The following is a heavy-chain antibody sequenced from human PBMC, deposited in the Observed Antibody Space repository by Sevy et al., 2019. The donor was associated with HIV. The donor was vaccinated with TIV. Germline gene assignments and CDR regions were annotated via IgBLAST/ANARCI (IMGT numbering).Heavy chain of an antibody. Sequence: ASVKVSCKASGYTFTGYYMHWVRQAPGQGLEWMGWINRNSGGTNYTQKFQGRVAMTRDTSISTAYMELSRLRSDDTAVYYSARDYYGSGSYNWFDPWGQGTLVTVSS. J-gene: IGHJ5*02. CDR1: GYTFTGYY. CDR3: ARDYYGSGSYNWFDP. CDR2: INRNSGGT. V-gene: IGHV1-2*02. D-gene: IGHD3-10*01.